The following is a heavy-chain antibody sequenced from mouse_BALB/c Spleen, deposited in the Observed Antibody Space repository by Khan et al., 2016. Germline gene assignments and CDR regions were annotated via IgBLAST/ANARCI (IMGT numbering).Heavy chain of an antibody. Sequence: EVELVESGGGLVKPGGSLKLSCAASGSTFSSYAMSWVRQTPEKRLEWVATISSGGSYTYYPDSVKGRFTISRDNAKNTLYLQMSSLRSEDTAMYYCARHTRRGAMDYWGQGTSVTVSS. CDR3: ARHTRRGAMDY. CDR2: ISSGGSYT. V-gene: IGHV5-9-3*01. D-gene: IGHD2-12*01. CDR1: GSTFSSYA. J-gene: IGHJ4*01.